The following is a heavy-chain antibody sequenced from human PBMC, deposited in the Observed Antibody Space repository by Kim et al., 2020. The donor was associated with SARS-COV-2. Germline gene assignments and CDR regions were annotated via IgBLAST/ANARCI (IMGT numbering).Heavy chain of an antibody. CDR1: GFTFSNTW. Sequence: GGSLRLSCAASGFTFSNTWMSWVRQAPTKGLEWVCRIKSKTDGGTTDYAATVNVRFTISSDDSKNTLYLQMNSLKTEDTAVYYCTPDGDISSWGAEFDY. D-gene: IGHD6-13*01. CDR3: TPDGDISSWGAEFDY. J-gene: IGHJ4*01. V-gene: IGHV3-15*01. CDR2: IKSKTDGGTT.